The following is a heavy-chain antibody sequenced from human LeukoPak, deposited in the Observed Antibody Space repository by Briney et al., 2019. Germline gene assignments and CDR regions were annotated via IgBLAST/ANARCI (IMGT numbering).Heavy chain of an antibody. J-gene: IGHJ6*03. V-gene: IGHV4-4*09. CDR1: GGFISSYY. Sequence: SETLSLTCTVSGGFISSYYWSWIRQPPGKGLEWIGYIYTSGSTNYNPSLKSRVTISVDTSKNQFSLKLSSVTAADTAVYYCASSYYGGPASRRYYYYMDVWGKGTTVTVSS. CDR2: IYTSGST. D-gene: IGHD1-26*01. CDR3: ASSYYGGPASRRYYYYMDV.